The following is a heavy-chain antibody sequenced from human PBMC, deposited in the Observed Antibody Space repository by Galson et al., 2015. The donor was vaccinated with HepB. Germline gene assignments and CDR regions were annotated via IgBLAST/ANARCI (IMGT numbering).Heavy chain of an antibody. Sequence: VKVSCKVSGYTFTDYYMHWVQQAPGKGLERMGLVDPEDGETIYAEKFQGRVTITADTSTDTAYMELSSLRSEDTAVYYCATTGTSGSYYVDYWGQGTLVTVSS. J-gene: IGHJ4*02. CDR3: ATTGTSGSYYVDY. CDR2: VDPEDGET. D-gene: IGHD1-26*01. V-gene: IGHV1-69-2*01. CDR1: GYTFTDYY.